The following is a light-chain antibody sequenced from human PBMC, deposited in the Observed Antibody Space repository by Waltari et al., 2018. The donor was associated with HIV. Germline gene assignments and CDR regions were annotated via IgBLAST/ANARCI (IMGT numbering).Light chain of an antibody. CDR2: DVS. CDR3: SSYSTAANVV. CDR1: TSDIGGYNF. V-gene: IGLV2-14*03. Sequence: QSALAQPASVSGSPGQSITMSCTGTTSDIGGYNFVSCYQQHPGKVPKVLIYDVSNRPSGVSTRFSGSKSGNTASLTISGLQTEDEADYYCSSYSTAANVVFGGGTKLTVL. J-gene: IGLJ2*01.